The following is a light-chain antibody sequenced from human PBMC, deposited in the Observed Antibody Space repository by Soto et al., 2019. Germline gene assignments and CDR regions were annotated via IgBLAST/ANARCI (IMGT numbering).Light chain of an antibody. CDR3: QQYGSSPWT. J-gene: IGKJ1*01. V-gene: IGKV3-20*01. Sequence: EIVLTQSPGTLPLSPGERATLSCRASLSVASNYVAWYQQKPGQAPRLHIYAASGRATGIPDRFSGSGSGTDFTLTISRLESEDFAVYYCQQYGSSPWTFGQGTKVEIK. CDR2: AAS. CDR1: LSVASNY.